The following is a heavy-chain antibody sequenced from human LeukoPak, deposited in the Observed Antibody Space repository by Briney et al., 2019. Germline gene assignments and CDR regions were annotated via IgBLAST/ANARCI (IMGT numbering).Heavy chain of an antibody. CDR2: IKEDGSEK. CDR1: GFTFSTYW. V-gene: IGHV3-7*01. Sequence: GGSLRLSCAASGFTFSTYWMSWVRQAPGKGLEWVANIKEDGSEKNYVDSVKGRFTISRDNAKNSLYLQMNSLRAEDTVVYYCARARYFDYWGQGMLVTVSS. J-gene: IGHJ4*02. CDR3: ARARYFDY.